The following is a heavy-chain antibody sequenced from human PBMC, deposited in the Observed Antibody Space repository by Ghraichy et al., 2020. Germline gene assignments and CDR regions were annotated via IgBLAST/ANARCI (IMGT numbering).Heavy chain of an antibody. CDR3: ARIDYGDYYYYGMDV. CDR1: GGSVSSGSYY. D-gene: IGHD4-17*01. Sequence: SETLSLTCTVSGGSVSSGSYYWSWIRQPPGKGLEWIGYIYYSGSTNYNPSLKSRVTISVDTSKNQFSLKLSSVTAADTAVYYCARIDYGDYYYYGMDVWGQGTTVTVSS. CDR2: IYYSGST. V-gene: IGHV4-61*01. J-gene: IGHJ6*02.